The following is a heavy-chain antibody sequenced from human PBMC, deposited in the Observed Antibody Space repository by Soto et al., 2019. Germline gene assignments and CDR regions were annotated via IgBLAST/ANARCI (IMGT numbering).Heavy chain of an antibody. V-gene: IGHV4-34*01. CDR3: ARGGISHWAYFYYMDV. J-gene: IGHJ6*03. Sequence: PSETLSLTCVVSGGSLSDYFWSWIRQPPGMALEWIGEINHLGSINYNPSLKSRVTMSVDTSNNQFSLTLISVTAADTASFFCARGGISHWAYFYYMDVWDRGTTVTVSS. CDR2: INHLGSI. CDR1: GGSLSDYF. D-gene: IGHD2-21*01.